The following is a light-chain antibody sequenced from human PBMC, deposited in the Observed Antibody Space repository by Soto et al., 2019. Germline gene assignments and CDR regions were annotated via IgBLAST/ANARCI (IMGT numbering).Light chain of an antibody. J-gene: IGLJ1*01. CDR2: DVT. V-gene: IGLV2-14*03. CDR3: TSWTSTGNNV. CDR1: SSDVGGYNY. Sequence: QSVLTQPASVSGSPGQSIAISCTGTSSDVGGYNYVSWYQQHPDRAPKLMIYDVTNRPSGVSDRFSGSKSGNTASLTISGLQAEDEADYYCTSWTSTGNNVFGTGTKLTVL.